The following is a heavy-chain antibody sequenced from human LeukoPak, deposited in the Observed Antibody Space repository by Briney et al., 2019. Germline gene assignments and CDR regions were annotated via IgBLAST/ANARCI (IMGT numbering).Heavy chain of an antibody. Sequence: GGSLRLSCAASRFTFSNYWMSWVRQAPGKGLEWVANIKPDGGEKYYVDSVEGRFTISRDNAKNSLFLQMNSLRAEDTAVYYCAREAYWGQGTLVTVSS. CDR3: AREAY. V-gene: IGHV3-7*01. CDR2: IKPDGGEK. J-gene: IGHJ4*02. CDR1: RFTFSNYW.